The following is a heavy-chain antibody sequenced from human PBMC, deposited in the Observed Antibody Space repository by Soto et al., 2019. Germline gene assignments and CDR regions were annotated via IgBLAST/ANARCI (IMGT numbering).Heavy chain of an antibody. D-gene: IGHD2-8*01. V-gene: IGHV3-66*01. Sequence: GGSLRLSCAASGLTVNSNYMSWVRQAPGKGLEWVSVIYSGDSTYYADSVKGRFTISRDNSKNTLSLQMNSLRAEDTAVYYCVRVTGMGYDCDYWGQGTLVTVSS. CDR1: GLTVNSNY. J-gene: IGHJ4*02. CDR2: IYSGDST. CDR3: VRVTGMGYDCDY.